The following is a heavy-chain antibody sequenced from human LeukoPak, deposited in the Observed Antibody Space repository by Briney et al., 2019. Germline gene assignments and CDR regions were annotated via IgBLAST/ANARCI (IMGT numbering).Heavy chain of an antibody. V-gene: IGHV4-59*01. CDR3: ARSWSYLDY. CDR1: GDSISNYY. D-gene: IGHD3-3*01. Sequence: SETLSLTCTVSGDSISNYYWSWIRQPPGKGLEWIGYMSYSGSANYNPSLKSRVSASVDMSKNQFSLNLSSVTAADTAVYYCARSWSYLDYWGQGTLVTVSS. CDR2: MSYSGSA. J-gene: IGHJ4*02.